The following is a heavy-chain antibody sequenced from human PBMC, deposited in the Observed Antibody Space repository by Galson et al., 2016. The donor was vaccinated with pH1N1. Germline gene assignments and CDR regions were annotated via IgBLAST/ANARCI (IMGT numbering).Heavy chain of an antibody. Sequence: QSGAEVTKPGESLKISCKGSGYNFATYWIGWVRQMPGKGLEWMGKVYPRDSDARYSPSFKDQVTFSGDTSTNTAYLQWLHLRASDSVIYYCARRIDMTTSAGCVDAYDVWGQGTMVTVSS. J-gene: IGHJ3*01. CDR2: VYPRDSDA. CDR3: ARRIDMTTSAGCVDAYDV. D-gene: IGHD1-1*01. V-gene: IGHV5-51*01. CDR1: GYNFATYW.